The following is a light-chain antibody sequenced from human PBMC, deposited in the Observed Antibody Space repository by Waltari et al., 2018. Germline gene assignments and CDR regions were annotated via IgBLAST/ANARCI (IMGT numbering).Light chain of an antibody. CDR3: QTYYSAPRT. J-gene: IGKJ1*01. V-gene: IGKV1-27*01. CDR1: QGISNH. CDR2: AAS. Sequence: DIQMTQSPSSLSAFVGDRVTITCRASQGISNHLAWYQQKPGKVPQVLIYAASTLQSGVPSRFRGSGSGTDFTLTINSLQPEDVAPYFCQTYYSAPRTFG.